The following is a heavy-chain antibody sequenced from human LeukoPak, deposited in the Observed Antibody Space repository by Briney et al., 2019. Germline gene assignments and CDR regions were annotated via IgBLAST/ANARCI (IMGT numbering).Heavy chain of an antibody. J-gene: IGHJ4*01. V-gene: IGHV3-30*02. D-gene: IGHD6-13*01. CDR3: AKCGPYSSKWYFNLIAY. CDR2: IWYDGSNR. Sequence: GGSLRLSCAASGFTFNTYSMHWVRQAPGKGLEWVALIWYDGSNRDYADSVKGRFTVSRDNSKNTVYLQMNSLSPEDTAVYYCAKCGPYSSKWYFNLIAYWGHGTLVTVSS. CDR1: GFTFNTYS.